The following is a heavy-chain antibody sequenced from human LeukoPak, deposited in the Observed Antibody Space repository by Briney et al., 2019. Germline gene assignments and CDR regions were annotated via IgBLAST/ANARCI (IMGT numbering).Heavy chain of an antibody. J-gene: IGHJ4*02. CDR2: VYYNGNS. V-gene: IGHV4-59*01. CDR1: GDSISGYY. CDR3: ARAHSNNWHVDY. D-gene: IGHD1-1*01. Sequence: PSETLSLTCTVSGDSISGYYWSWIRPPPGKGLEWIAYVYYNGNSDYNPSLKSRVSMSIDTSKNQLSLKLSSVTAADTAVYYCARAHSNNWHVDYWGQGTLVTVSS.